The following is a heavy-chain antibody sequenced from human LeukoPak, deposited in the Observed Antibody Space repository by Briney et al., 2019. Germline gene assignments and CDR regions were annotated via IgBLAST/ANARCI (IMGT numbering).Heavy chain of an antibody. CDR2: IYYSGST. Sequence: SETLSLTCTVSGGSVSSGSYYWSWIRQPPGKGLEWIGYIYYSGSTNYNPSLKSRVTISVDTSKNQFSLELSSVTAADTAVYYCARVGYYDFWSGYARDAFDIWRQGTMVTVSS. D-gene: IGHD3-3*01. CDR3: ARVGYYDFWSGYARDAFDI. V-gene: IGHV4-61*01. J-gene: IGHJ3*02. CDR1: GGSVSSGSYY.